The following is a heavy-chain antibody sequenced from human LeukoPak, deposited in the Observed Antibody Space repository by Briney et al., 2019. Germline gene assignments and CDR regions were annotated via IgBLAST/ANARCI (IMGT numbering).Heavy chain of an antibody. CDR2: INPSGGST. CDR3: ARDRVLGSMIVVYPLGY. V-gene: IGHV1-46*01. CDR1: GYTFISYY. Sequence: ASVKVSCKASGYTFISYYMHWVRQAPGQGLEWMGIINPSGGSTRYAQKFQGRVTMTTDTSTSTAYMELRSLRSDDTAVYYCARDRVLGSMIVVYPLGYWGQGTLVTVSS. J-gene: IGHJ4*02. D-gene: IGHD3-22*01.